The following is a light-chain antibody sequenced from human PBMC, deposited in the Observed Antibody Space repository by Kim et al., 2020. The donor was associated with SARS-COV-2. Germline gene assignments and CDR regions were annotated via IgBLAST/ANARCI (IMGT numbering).Light chain of an antibody. CDR3: QHYGSSDT. CDR1: QTISRSY. V-gene: IGKV3-20*01. Sequence: SVSPGESATLSCRASQTISRSYLAWYQKRPGQAPRLLIYGVSSRATGIPDRFSGSGSGTDFTLTISSLEPEDSAVYYCQHYGSSDTFGQGTKLEI. J-gene: IGKJ2*01. CDR2: GVS.